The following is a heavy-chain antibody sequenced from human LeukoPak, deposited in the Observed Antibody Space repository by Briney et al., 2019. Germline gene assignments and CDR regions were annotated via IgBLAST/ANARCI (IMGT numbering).Heavy chain of an antibody. J-gene: IGHJ4*02. D-gene: IGHD1-26*01. V-gene: IGHV3-49*03. Sequence: GGPLRLSCTASGFTFGDYAMSWFRQAPGKGLEWVGFIRSKAYGGTTEYAASVKGRFTISRDDSKSIAYLQMNSLKTEDTAVYYCTRPSIVGAHPFDYWGQGTLVTVSS. CDR2: IRSKAYGGTT. CDR3: TRPSIVGAHPFDY. CDR1: GFTFGDYA.